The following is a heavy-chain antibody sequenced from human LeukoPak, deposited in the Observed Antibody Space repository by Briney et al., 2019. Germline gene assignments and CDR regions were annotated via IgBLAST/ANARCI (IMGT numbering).Heavy chain of an antibody. V-gene: IGHV3-33*06. CDR2: IWYDGSNK. CDR1: GXTFSSYE. J-gene: IGHJ4*02. Sequence: GSLRLSFAASGXTFSSYEMHWVRQAPGKGLEWVAVIWYDGSNKYYADSVKGRFTISRDNSKNTLYLQMNSLRAEDTAVYYCAKDLWFGEFLHYWGQGTLVTVSS. D-gene: IGHD3-10*01. CDR3: AKDLWFGEFLHY.